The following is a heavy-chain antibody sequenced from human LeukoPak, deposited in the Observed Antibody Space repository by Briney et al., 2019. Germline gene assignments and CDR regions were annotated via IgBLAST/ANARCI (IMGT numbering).Heavy chain of an antibody. CDR3: AKYKEGWLRFKRSSPFDY. CDR1: GFTFNTYV. Sequence: QAGGSLRLSCAASGFTFNTYVMNWVRQAPGKGLEWVSAISGSGGSTYYADSVKGRFTISRDNSKNTLYLQMNSLRAEDTAVYYCAKYKEGWLRFKRSSPFDYWGQGTLVTVSS. CDR2: ISGSGGST. J-gene: IGHJ4*02. D-gene: IGHD5-12*01. V-gene: IGHV3-23*01.